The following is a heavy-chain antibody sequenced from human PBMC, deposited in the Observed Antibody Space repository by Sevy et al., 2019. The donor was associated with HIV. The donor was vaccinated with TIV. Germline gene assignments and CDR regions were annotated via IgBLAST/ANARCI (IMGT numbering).Heavy chain of an antibody. V-gene: IGHV3-23*01. Sequence: GSLRLSCAASGFTFSSYAMSWVRQAPGKGLEWVSAISGSGGSTYYADSVKGRFTISRDNSKNTLYLQMNSLRAEDTAVYYCAHEAWYCSGGSCYAGVDYWGQGTLVTVSS. J-gene: IGHJ4*02. CDR1: GFTFSSYA. D-gene: IGHD2-15*01. CDR3: AHEAWYCSGGSCYAGVDY. CDR2: ISGSGGST.